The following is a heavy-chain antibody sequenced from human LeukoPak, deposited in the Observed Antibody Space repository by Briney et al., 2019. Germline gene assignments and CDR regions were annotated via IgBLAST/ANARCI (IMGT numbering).Heavy chain of an antibody. D-gene: IGHD1-26*01. CDR3: ARESTALIRVGATTHFDY. V-gene: IGHV3-30*02. CDR2: IRYDGNNE. CDR1: GFVFSYYG. J-gene: IGHJ4*02. Sequence: PGGSLRLSCAASGFVFSYYGIHWIRQSPDKRLQWVAFIRYDGNNEYYADSVKGRFTISRDNSKNTLYLQMNSLRAEDTAMYYCARESTALIRVGATTHFDYWGQGTQVTVSS.